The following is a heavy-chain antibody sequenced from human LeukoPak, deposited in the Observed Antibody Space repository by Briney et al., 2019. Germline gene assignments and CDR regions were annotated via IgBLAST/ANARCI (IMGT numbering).Heavy chain of an antibody. CDR2: IYYSGST. CDR3: ARRGDSGSYRYFDY. V-gene: IGHV4-34*01. D-gene: IGHD1-26*01. Sequence: ETLSLTCAVYGGSFSGYYWSWIRQPPGRGLEWIGNIYYSGSTYYNPSLKSRVTISVDTSKNQFSLKLSSVTAADTAVYYCARRGDSGSYRYFDYWGQGTLVTVSP. J-gene: IGHJ4*02. CDR1: GGSFSGYY.